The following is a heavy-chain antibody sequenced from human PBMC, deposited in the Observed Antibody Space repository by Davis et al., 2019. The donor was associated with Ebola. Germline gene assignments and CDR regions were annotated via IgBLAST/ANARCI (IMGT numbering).Heavy chain of an antibody. J-gene: IGHJ4*02. D-gene: IGHD3-10*01. Sequence: SVKGRFTISRDNSKNTLYLQMNSLRAEDTAVYYCARDQFDFHYWGQGSLVTVSS. CDR3: ARDQFDFHY. V-gene: IGHV3-30*07.